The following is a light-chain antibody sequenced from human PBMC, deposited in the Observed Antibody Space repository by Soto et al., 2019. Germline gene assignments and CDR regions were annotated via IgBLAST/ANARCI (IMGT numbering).Light chain of an antibody. Sequence: PGERATLSCWASQSVSSNLAWYKQIPGQAPTLLIYGASTRATGIPARISGSGSGTAFTLTISSLQSEDFAVYYCKQYNNWPTFGQGTRLEIK. J-gene: IGKJ5*01. CDR3: KQYNNWPT. V-gene: IGKV3-15*01. CDR2: GAS. CDR1: QSVSSN.